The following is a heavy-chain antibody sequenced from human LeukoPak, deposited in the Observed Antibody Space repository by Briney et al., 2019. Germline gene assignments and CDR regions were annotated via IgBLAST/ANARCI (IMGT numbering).Heavy chain of an antibody. CDR2: TFYRSRWYY. CDR1: GDSVSSNSAA. CDR3: ARGYYHTDDAFDI. J-gene: IGHJ3*02. Sequence: SQTLSLTCAISGDSVSSNSAAWNWIRQSPSRGLEWLGRTFYRSRWYYDYAVSLKSRITIDPDTYKNQFSLQLNSVTPEDTAVYYCARGYYHTDDAFDIWGQGTMVTVSS. D-gene: IGHD3-22*01. V-gene: IGHV6-1*01.